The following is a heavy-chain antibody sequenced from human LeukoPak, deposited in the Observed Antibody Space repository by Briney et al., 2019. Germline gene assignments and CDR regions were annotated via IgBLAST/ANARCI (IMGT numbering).Heavy chain of an antibody. CDR3: ARGDEYTYGYFDY. D-gene: IGHD5-18*01. Sequence: PGGSLRLSCAASGFTYSTYWMHWLRQAPGKGLVSFSLINRGGSSTSYADSVKGRFTISRDNAKNTVYMQMNSLRAEDTAVYYCARGDEYTYGYFDYWGQGTLVTVSS. J-gene: IGHJ4*02. CDR1: GFTYSTYW. CDR2: INRGGSST. V-gene: IGHV3-74*01.